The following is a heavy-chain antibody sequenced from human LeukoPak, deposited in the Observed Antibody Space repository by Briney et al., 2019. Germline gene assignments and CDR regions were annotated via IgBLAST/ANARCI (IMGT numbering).Heavy chain of an antibody. Sequence: GASVKVSCKASGYTFTSYYMHWVRQAPGQGLEWMGIINPSGGSTSYAQKFQGRVTMTRDTSTSTVYMELSSLRSEDTAVYYCARDQPPPKGYYGSGSYYGYWGQGTLVTVSS. CDR3: ARDQPPPKGYYGSGSYYGY. J-gene: IGHJ4*02. V-gene: IGHV1-46*01. D-gene: IGHD3-10*01. CDR2: INPSGGST. CDR1: GYTFTSYY.